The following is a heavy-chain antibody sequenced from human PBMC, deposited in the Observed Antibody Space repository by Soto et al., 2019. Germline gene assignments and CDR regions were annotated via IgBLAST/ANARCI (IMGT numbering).Heavy chain of an antibody. V-gene: IGHV4-34*01. J-gene: IGHJ4*02. D-gene: IGHD2-15*01. CDR3: ASLFSGGSYYFDY. CDR2: INHSGST. Sequence: SETLSLTCAVYGGSFSGYYWSWIRQPPGKGLEWIGEINHSGSTNYNPSLKSRFTISVDTSKNQFYLKLSSVTAADTAVYYWASLFSGGSYYFDYWGQGTLVTVSS. CDR1: GGSFSGYY.